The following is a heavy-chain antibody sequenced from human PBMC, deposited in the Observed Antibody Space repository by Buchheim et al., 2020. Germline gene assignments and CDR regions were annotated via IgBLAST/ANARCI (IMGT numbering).Heavy chain of an antibody. CDR2: ANSDGNNT. CDR1: GFVFSSYW. Sequence: EELLEESGGGLVQPGGSLRLSCAGSGFVFSSYWMHWVRQVPGKGLVWVSRANSDGNNTIYADSVKGRFTISRDNAKNTLYLQMNSLRVEDTAVYYCVRDGSRPLEYRPYGMDVWGQGTT. J-gene: IGHJ6*02. CDR3: VRDGSRPLEYRPYGMDV. V-gene: IGHV3-74*01. D-gene: IGHD1-1*01.